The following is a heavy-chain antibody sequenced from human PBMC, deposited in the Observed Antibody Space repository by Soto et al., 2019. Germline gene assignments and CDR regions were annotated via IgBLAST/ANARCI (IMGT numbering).Heavy chain of an antibody. Sequence: ASETLSLTCTVSGGSISSFYWSWIRQPPGKGLEWIGYIYYSGSTNYNPSLKSRVTISVDTSKNQFSLKLSSVTAADTAVYYCARHSPRYSGYESWFDPWGQGTLVTVSS. D-gene: IGHD5-12*01. CDR2: IYYSGST. CDR1: GGSISSFY. V-gene: IGHV4-59*08. CDR3: ARHSPRYSGYESWFDP. J-gene: IGHJ5*02.